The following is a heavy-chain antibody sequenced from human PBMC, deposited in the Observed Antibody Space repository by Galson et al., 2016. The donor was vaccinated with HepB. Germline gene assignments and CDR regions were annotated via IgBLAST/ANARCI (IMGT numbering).Heavy chain of an antibody. CDR2: SRNKANSYTT. J-gene: IGHJ4*02. V-gene: IGHV3-72*01. Sequence: SLRLSCAASGFTFSDHYMDWVRQAPGKGLEWVGRSRNKANSYTTEYAASVKGRFTVSRDDSKNSVYLQMNSLKTEDTAVYYCVTTDSSGYVIDYWGQGIRVTVSS. CDR3: VTTDSSGYVIDY. CDR1: GFTFSDHY. D-gene: IGHD3-22*01.